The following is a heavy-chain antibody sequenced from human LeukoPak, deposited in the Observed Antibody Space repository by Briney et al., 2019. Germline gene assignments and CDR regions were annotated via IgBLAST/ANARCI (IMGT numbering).Heavy chain of an antibody. V-gene: IGHV3-74*01. D-gene: IGHD2-2*01. CDR2: INSDGSST. Sequence: PGGSLRLSCAASGFGFSSYDMSWVRQAPGKGLEWVSRINSDGSSTSYADSVKGRFTISRDNAKNTLYLQMNSLRAEDTAVYYCARSHCSSTSCPLYYYGMDGWGQGTTVTVSS. J-gene: IGHJ6*01. CDR1: GFGFSSYD. CDR3: ARSHCSSTSCPLYYYGMDG.